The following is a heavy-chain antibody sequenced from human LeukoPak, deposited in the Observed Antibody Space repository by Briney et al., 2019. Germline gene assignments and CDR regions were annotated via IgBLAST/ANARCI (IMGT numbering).Heavy chain of an antibody. D-gene: IGHD3-10*01. CDR3: ARGRYYGSGSYRYYYYYGMDV. Sequence: PSETLSLTCAVYGESFSGYYWSWIRQPPGKGLEWIGEINHSGSTNYNPSLKSRVTISVDTSKNQFSLKLSSVTAADTAVYYCARGRYYGSGSYRYYYYYGMDVWGQGTTVTVSS. V-gene: IGHV4-34*01. CDR1: GESFSGYY. CDR2: INHSGST. J-gene: IGHJ6*02.